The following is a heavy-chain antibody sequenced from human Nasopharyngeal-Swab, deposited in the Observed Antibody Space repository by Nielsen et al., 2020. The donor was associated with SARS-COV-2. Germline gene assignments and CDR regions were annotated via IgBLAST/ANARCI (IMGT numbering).Heavy chain of an antibody. D-gene: IGHD2-21*01. V-gene: IGHV1-69*13. CDR1: GGTFSSYA. CDR2: IIIIFGTA. J-gene: IGHJ6*02. CDR3: ARPAIAEPYYYFYGMDV. Sequence: SVKVSCQASGGTFSSYAISWVRQAPAQGLEWMGGIIIIFGTANYAQKFQGRVTITADDSTSTAYMELSSLRSEDTAVYYCARPAIAEPYYYFYGMDVWDQGTTVTVS.